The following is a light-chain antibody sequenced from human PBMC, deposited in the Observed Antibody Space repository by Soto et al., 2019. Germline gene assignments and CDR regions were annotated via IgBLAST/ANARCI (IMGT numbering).Light chain of an antibody. CDR2: GNI. J-gene: IGLJ1*01. CDR3: QSYDNRLSAYV. Sequence: QSALTQPPSMSAAPGQRVTISCTGSSSNIGAGYDVHWYRQLPGTAPKLLIHGNINRPSGVPDRFSGSKSGTAASLAITGLQAEDEATDYCQSYDNRLSAYVFGTGTKLTVL. CDR1: SSNIGAGYD. V-gene: IGLV1-40*01.